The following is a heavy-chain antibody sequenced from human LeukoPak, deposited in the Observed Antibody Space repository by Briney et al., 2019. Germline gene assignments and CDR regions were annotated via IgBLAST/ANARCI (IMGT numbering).Heavy chain of an antibody. V-gene: IGHV3-30*03. J-gene: IGHJ4*02. Sequence: GGSLRLSCAASGFTFSSYGMHWVRQAPGKGLEWVAVISYDGSNKYYADSVKGRFTISRDNSKNTLYLQMNSLRAEDTAVYYCARAGDPPTDYWGQGTLVTVSS. CDR2: ISYDGSNK. CDR1: GFTFSSYG. CDR3: ARAGDPPTDY. D-gene: IGHD2-21*01.